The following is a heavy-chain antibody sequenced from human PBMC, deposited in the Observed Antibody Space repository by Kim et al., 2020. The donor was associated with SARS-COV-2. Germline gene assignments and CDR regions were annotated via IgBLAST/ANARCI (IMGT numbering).Heavy chain of an antibody. CDR2: INPNSGGT. J-gene: IGHJ4*02. V-gene: IGHV1-2*02. Sequence: ASVKVSCKASGYTFTGYYMHWVRQAPGQGLEWMGWINPNSGGTNYAQKFQGRVTMTRDTSISTAYMELSRLRSDDTAVYYCARARYSSSYLFDYWGQGTLVTVSS. CDR3: ARARYSSSYLFDY. D-gene: IGHD6-13*01. CDR1: GYTFTGYY.